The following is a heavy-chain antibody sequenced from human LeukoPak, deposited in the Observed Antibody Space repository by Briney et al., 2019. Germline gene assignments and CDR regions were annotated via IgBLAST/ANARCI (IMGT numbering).Heavy chain of an antibody. CDR2: ISGSGDST. J-gene: IGHJ4*02. Sequence: GGSLRLSCAASGFTFSNYAMSWVRQAPGKGLEWVSGISGSGDSTYHGDSVQGRFTISRDSSKNTLYLQMNTLRAEDTAVYFCAKEKQRNFDYWGQGTLVTVSS. CDR1: GFTFSNYA. V-gene: IGHV3-23*01. CDR3: AKEKQRNFDY.